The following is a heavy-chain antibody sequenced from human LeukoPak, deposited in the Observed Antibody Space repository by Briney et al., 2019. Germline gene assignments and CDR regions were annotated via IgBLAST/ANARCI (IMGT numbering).Heavy chain of an antibody. V-gene: IGHV3-23*01. CDR1: GFTFSNYA. Sequence: PGGSLRLSCAAPGFTFSNYAMGWVRQAPGKGLEWVSSINGRDGRTYYADSVRGRFSISSDNSKNTLFLQMNSLRAEDTAVYYCARGEAFAFDMWGQGTVVTVPS. CDR2: INGRDGRT. CDR3: ARGEAFAFDM. J-gene: IGHJ3*02.